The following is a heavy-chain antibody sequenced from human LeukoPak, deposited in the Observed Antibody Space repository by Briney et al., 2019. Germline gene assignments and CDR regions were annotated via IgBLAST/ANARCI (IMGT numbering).Heavy chain of an antibody. CDR1: GGYFRGYY. V-gene: IGHV4-34*01. D-gene: IGHD3-10*01. CDR2: INHSGSI. J-gene: IGHJ6*02. Sequence: PSETLSLTCAVNGGYFRGYYWSWIRQSPEKGLEWIGEINHSGSINYNPSLRSRVTISVDPSEFSLELSSVTAADTAVYYCARGREGVSIVRGVSHPYYYGMDVWGQGTTVTVSS. CDR3: ARGREGVSIVRGVSHPYYYGMDV.